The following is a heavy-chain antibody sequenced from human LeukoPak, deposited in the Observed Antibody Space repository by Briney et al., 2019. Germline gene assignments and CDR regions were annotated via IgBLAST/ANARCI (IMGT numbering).Heavy chain of an antibody. CDR2: ISSSSSYI. V-gene: IGHV3-21*04. Sequence: GGSLRLSCAASGFTFSSYSMNWVRQAPGKGLEWVSSISSSSSYIYYADSVKGRFTISRDNAKNSLYLQMNSLRAEDTAVYYCAKPPAAILGWFDPWGQGTLVTVSS. CDR3: AKPPAAILGWFDP. D-gene: IGHD2-2*01. J-gene: IGHJ5*02. CDR1: GFTFSSYS.